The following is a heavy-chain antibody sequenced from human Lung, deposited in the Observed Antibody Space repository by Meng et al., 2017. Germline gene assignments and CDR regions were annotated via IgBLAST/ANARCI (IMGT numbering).Heavy chain of an antibody. CDR3: ARGRRNEPLFDY. J-gene: IGHJ4*02. Sequence: QVQLVQPGAVVKKPGSSAKVACKTSGVSFSTHTFSWVRQAPGQGLEWMGGLIAVFDKTKAAPRFQDRVTFTADESTSTAYMELSSLTFDDTAVYFCARGRRNEPLFDYWGQGTLVTVSS. V-gene: IGHV1-69*01. CDR1: GVSFSTHT. CDR2: LIAVFDKT. D-gene: IGHD1-14*01.